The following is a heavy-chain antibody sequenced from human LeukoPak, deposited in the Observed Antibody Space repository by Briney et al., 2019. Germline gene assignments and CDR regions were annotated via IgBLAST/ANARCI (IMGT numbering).Heavy chain of an antibody. CDR3: AREVDSGSYNWFDP. D-gene: IGHD1-26*01. CDR2: IYYSGST. J-gene: IGHJ5*02. Sequence: SETLSLTCTVSGGSISSGGYYWSWIRQHPGKGLEWIGYIYYSGSTYYNPSLKRRVTISVDTSKNQFSLKLSSVTAADTAVYYCAREVDSGSYNWFDPWGQGTLVTVSS. CDR1: GGSISSGGYY. V-gene: IGHV4-31*03.